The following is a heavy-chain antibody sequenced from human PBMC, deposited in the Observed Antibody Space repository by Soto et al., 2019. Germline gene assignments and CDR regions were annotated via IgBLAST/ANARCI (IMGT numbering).Heavy chain of an antibody. D-gene: IGHD3-22*01. CDR3: AKDHGDGSGYYSNPNFDY. V-gene: IGHV3-23*01. J-gene: IGHJ4*02. CDR1: GFTFSSYA. CDR2: ISGSGGST. Sequence: RLSCAASGFTFSSYAMTWVRQAPGKGLKWVSAISGSGGSTYYVDSVKGRFTISRDNSRNTLYLQMNSLRAEDTAVYYCAKDHGDGSGYYSNPNFDYWGQGTLVTVSS.